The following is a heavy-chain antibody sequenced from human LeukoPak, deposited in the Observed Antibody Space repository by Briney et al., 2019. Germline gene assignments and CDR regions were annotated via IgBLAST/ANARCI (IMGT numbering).Heavy chain of an antibody. V-gene: IGHV5-51*03. J-gene: IGHJ3*02. CDR1: GYSFTSYW. CDR3: ARKSLYSYGEVGAFDI. CDR2: IYPGDSDT. D-gene: IGHD5-18*01. Sequence: PGESLKICGKGSGYSFTSYWIGWVRQMPGKGLEWMGIIYPGDSDTRYSPSFQGQVTISADKSISTAYLQWSSLKASDTAMYYCARKSLYSYGEVGAFDIWGQGTMVTVSS.